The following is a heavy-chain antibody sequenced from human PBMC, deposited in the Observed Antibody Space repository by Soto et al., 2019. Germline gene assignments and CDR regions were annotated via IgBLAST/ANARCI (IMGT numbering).Heavy chain of an antibody. V-gene: IGHV1-18*01. CDR1: GYTFTSHS. CDR2: ISAYNGYT. CDR3: ARVAYYYGSGSYLFDP. D-gene: IGHD3-10*01. Sequence: QIQLVQSGAEVKKPGASVKVSCKASGYTFTSHSISWVRQAPGKGLEWVGWISAYNGYTSSAQNFQGRVTLTTDAXAXQAYMELRSLTYDDTAVYYCARVAYYYGSGSYLFDPWGQGTLVTVSS. J-gene: IGHJ5*02.